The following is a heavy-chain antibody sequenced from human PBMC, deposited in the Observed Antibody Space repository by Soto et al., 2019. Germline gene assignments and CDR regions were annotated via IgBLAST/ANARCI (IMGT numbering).Heavy chain of an antibody. D-gene: IGHD6-19*01. Sequence: GSLRLSCAASGFTFSSYAMHWVRQAPGKGLEWVAVISYDGSNKYYADSVKGRFTISRDNSKNTLYLQMNSLRADDTAVYYCAKSRSGWYDFDYWGQGTLVTVSS. CDR1: GFTFSSYA. V-gene: IGHV3-30-3*02. CDR3: AKSRSGWYDFDY. J-gene: IGHJ4*02. CDR2: ISYDGSNK.